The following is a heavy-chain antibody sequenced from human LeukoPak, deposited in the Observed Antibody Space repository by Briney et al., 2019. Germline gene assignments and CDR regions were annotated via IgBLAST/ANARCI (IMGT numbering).Heavy chain of an antibody. D-gene: IGHD3-9*01. CDR1: GFTFSSYS. J-gene: IGHJ4*02. CDR3: ARVYDILTGYPYFDY. Sequence: GGSLRLSCAASGFTFSSYSMNWVRQAPGKGLEWVSSISSSSSYTYYADSVKGRFTISRDNAKNSLYLQMNSLRAEDTAVYYCARVYDILTGYPYFDYWGQGTLVTVSS. CDR2: ISSSSSYT. V-gene: IGHV3-21*01.